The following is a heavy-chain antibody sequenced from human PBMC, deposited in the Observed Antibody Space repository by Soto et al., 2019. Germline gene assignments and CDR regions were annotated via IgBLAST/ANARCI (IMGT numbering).Heavy chain of an antibody. CDR3: VKDDRILGRRYFDL. D-gene: IGHD2-15*01. Sequence: EEQLLESGGGLIQPGGSLRLACAASGFTFSSYAMTWVRQAPGKGLEWVSSISFSDGGTYYADSVKGRLTISRDNSKNTLLLQMNSLRVEGTAVYYCVKDDRILGRRYFDLWGRGTLVTVSS. J-gene: IGHJ2*01. CDR2: ISFSDGGT. V-gene: IGHV3-23*01. CDR1: GFTFSSYA.